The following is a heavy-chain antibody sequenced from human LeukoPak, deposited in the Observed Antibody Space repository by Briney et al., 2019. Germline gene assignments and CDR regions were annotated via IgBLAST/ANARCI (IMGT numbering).Heavy chain of an antibody. J-gene: IGHJ4*02. Sequence: PGGSLRLSYAASGFTFSSYAMRWVRQAPGKGLEWVSAISGSGGSTYYADSVKGRFTTYRDNSKNSLYLQMNSLRAEDTAVYYCARRNIAAAALDYWGQGTLVTVSS. D-gene: IGHD6-13*01. V-gene: IGHV3-23*01. CDR1: GFTFSSYA. CDR3: ARRNIAAAALDY. CDR2: ISGSGGST.